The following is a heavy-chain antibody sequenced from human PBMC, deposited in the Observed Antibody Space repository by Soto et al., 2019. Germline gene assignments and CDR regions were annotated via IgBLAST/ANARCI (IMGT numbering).Heavy chain of an antibody. CDR1: GFTSSNAW. CDR2: IKSKTDGGTT. CDR3: TTVLLFRFLEWLLPPYYYYGMDV. J-gene: IGHJ6*02. Sequence: GALRLSCAASGFTSSNAWMNWVRQAPGKGLEWVGRIKSKTDGGTTDYAAPVKGRFTISRDDSKNTLYLQMNSLKTEDTAVYYCTTVLLFRFLEWLLPPYYYYGMDVWGQGTTVTVSS. V-gene: IGHV3-15*07. D-gene: IGHD3-3*01.